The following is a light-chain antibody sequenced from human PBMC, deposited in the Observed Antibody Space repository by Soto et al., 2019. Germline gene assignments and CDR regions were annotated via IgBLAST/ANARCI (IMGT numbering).Light chain of an antibody. CDR3: QQYSSSPRT. Sequence: EIVLTQSPGTLSLSPVERATLSCRASQSVSSNQLAWYQQKPAQAPRLLIYGASFRATGIPDRFSGSGSGTDFILSISRLEPEDFAVYYCQQYSSSPRTFGQGTKVDIK. J-gene: IGKJ1*01. CDR2: GAS. CDR1: QSVSSNQ. V-gene: IGKV3-20*01.